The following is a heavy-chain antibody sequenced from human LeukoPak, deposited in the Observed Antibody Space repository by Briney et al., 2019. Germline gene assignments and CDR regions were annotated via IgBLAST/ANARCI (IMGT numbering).Heavy chain of an antibody. CDR3: ARSYYGSGRQGSDY. J-gene: IGHJ4*02. CDR2: IYYSGST. D-gene: IGHD3-10*01. CDR1: GGSISSGDYY. Sequence: PSETLSLTCTVSGGSISSGDYYWSWLRQPPGKGLEWIGYIYYSGSTYYNPSLKSRVTISVDTSKNQFSLKLSSVTAADTAVYYCARSYYGSGRQGSDYWGQGTLVTVSS. V-gene: IGHV4-30-4*01.